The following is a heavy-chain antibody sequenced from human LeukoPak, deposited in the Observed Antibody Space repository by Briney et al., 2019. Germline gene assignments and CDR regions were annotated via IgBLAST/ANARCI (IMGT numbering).Heavy chain of an antibody. CDR2: INPNSGGT. Sequence: ASVKVSCKASGYTFTGYYMHWVRQAPGQGLEWMGWINPNSGGTNYAQKFQGWVTMTRDTSISTAYMELSRLRSDDTAVYYCARGDSSSGWYGSFGYWGQGTLVTVSS. J-gene: IGHJ4*02. V-gene: IGHV1-2*04. CDR3: ARGDSSSGWYGSFGY. CDR1: GYTFTGYY. D-gene: IGHD6-19*01.